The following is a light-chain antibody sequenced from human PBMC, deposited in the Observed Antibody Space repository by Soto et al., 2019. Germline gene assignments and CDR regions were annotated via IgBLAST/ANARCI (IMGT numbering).Light chain of an antibody. J-gene: IGLJ2*01. CDR2: YDS. V-gene: IGLV3-21*04. CDR1: NIGSKS. CDR3: QVWDSSIDHVV. Sequence: SYELTQPPSVSVAPGKTARITCGGNNIGSKSVHWYQQKPGQAPVLVIYYDSDRPSGIPERFSGSNSGNTATLTISRVEAGDEADYYCQVWDSSIDHVVFGGGTKLTV.